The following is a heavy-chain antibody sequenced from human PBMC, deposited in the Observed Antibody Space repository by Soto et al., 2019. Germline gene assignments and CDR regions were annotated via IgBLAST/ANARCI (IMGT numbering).Heavy chain of an antibody. D-gene: IGHD6-6*01. CDR1: GGTFSSYA. J-gene: IGHJ6*02. V-gene: IGHV1-69*12. Sequence: QVQLVQSGAEVKKPGSSVKVSCKASGGTFSSYAISWVRQAPGQGLEWMGGIIPIFGTANYAQKFQGRVTIKADETXXTXYRXGSSLRAEDTGVYYCARDMRGRSSPMGYYYYGMDVWGQGTTVTVSS. CDR2: IIPIFGTA. CDR3: ARDMRGRSSPMGYYYYGMDV.